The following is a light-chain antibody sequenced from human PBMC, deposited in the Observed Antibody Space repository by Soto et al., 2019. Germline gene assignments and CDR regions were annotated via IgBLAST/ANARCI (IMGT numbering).Light chain of an antibody. CDR2: GAS. Sequence: EIVLTQSPGTLSLSPGDGATLSCRASQSVSSGYLAWYQQKPDQAPRLLIYGASRRAGGIPDRFSGSGSGTDFTHSISRLEPEEFAVYWCQHYGNSPTFGQGTRVQFK. J-gene: IGKJ1*01. CDR1: QSVSSGY. V-gene: IGKV3-20*01. CDR3: QHYGNSPT.